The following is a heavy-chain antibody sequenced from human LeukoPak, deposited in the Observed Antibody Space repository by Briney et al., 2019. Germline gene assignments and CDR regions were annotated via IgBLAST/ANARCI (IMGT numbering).Heavy chain of an antibody. V-gene: IGHV1-69*06. J-gene: IGHJ5*02. CDR3: ATAARLHNWFDP. D-gene: IGHD2-15*01. Sequence: GASVKVSCKASGGTFSSYAISWVRQAPGQGLEWMGGIIPIFGTANYAQKFQGRVTITADKSTSTAYMELSSLRSEDTAVYYCATAARLHNWFDPWGQGTLVTVSS. CDR2: IIPIFGTA. CDR1: GGTFSSYA.